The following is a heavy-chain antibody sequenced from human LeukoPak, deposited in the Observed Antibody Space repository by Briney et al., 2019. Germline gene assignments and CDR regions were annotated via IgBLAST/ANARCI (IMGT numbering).Heavy chain of an antibody. CDR1: GFTFSSYE. CDR3: ARGPGRDAYTFVSY. V-gene: IGHV3-48*03. D-gene: IGHD5-24*01. J-gene: IGHJ4*02. Sequence: GGSLRLSCAASGFTFSSYEMNWVRQAPGKGLEWVSYISGSGSTIYYADSLKGRFTISRDNDKNSLYLQMNSLRAEDTAVYYCARGPGRDAYTFVSYWGQGTLVTVSS. CDR2: ISGSGSTI.